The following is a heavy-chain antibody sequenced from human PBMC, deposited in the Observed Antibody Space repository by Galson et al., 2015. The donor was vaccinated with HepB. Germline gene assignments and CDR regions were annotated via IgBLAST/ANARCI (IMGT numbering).Heavy chain of an antibody. Sequence: SLRLSCAASGFTFSNAWMSWVRQAAGKGLEWVGRVKRKSDGGKTDYAAPVKGRFTISRDDSQNAVYLQMNSLQAEDTAVYYCATSPVFNGYDIWGHGTKVTVSS. CDR2: VKRKSDGGKT. CDR3: ATSPVFNGYDI. D-gene: IGHD3-10*01. V-gene: IGHV3-15*01. CDR1: GFTFSNAW. J-gene: IGHJ3*02.